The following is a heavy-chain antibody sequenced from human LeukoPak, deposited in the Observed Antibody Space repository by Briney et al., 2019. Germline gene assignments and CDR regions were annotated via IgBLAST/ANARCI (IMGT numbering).Heavy chain of an antibody. CDR1: GFTFSSYS. J-gene: IGHJ4*02. Sequence: GGSLRLSCAASGFTFSSYSMNWVRQAPGKGLEWVSYISNSSSTIYYADSVEGRFTISRDNAKDSLYLQMNSLRAEDTAVYYCARELYDILTGYREGGDYWGQGTLVTVSS. CDR3: ARELYDILTGYREGGDY. D-gene: IGHD3-9*01. V-gene: IGHV3-48*01. CDR2: ISNSSSTI.